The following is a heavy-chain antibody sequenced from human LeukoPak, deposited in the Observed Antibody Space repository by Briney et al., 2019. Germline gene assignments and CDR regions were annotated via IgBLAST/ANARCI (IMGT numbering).Heavy chain of an antibody. CDR3: ARVLDGYKYYFDY. V-gene: IGHV4-34*01. J-gene: IGHJ4*02. CDR1: GGSFSGYY. CDR2: INHSGST. Sequence: SSETLSLTCAVYGGSFSGYYWSWIRQPPGKGLEWIGEINHSGSTNYNPSLKSRVTISVDTSKNQFSLKLSSVTAADTAVYYCARVLDGYKYYFDYWGQGTLVTVSS. D-gene: IGHD5-24*01.